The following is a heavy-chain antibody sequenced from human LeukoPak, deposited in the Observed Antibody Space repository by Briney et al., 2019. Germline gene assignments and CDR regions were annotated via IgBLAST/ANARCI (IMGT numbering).Heavy chain of an antibody. D-gene: IGHD3-22*01. Sequence: GGSLRLSCAASGFTFSSYWMSWVRQAPGKGLEWVANIKQDGSEKYYVDSVKGRFTISRDNAKNSLYLQMNSLRAEDTAVYYCARVYYDSSGYGFYFDYWGQGTLVTVSS. V-gene: IGHV3-7*01. CDR3: ARVYYDSSGYGFYFDY. J-gene: IGHJ4*02. CDR1: GFTFSSYW. CDR2: IKQDGSEK.